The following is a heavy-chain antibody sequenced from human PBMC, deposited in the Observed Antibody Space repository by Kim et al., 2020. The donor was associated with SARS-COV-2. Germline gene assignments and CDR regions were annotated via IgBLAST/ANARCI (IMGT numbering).Heavy chain of an antibody. D-gene: IGHD2-2*01. Sequence: ASVKVSCKASGYTFTSYAMHWVRQAPGQRLEWMGWINAGNGNTKYSQKFQGRVTITRDTSASTAYMELSSLRSEDTAVYYCARGGDIVVVPAAITVADPYNWFDPWGQGTLVNVSS. CDR2: INAGNGNT. CDR1: GYTFTSYA. V-gene: IGHV1-3*01. CDR3: ARGGDIVVVPAAITVADPYNWFDP. J-gene: IGHJ5*02.